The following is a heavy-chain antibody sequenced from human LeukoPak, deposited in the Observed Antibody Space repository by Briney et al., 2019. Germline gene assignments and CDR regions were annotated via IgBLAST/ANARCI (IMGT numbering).Heavy chain of an antibody. CDR1: GGSFSGYY. CDR2: INHSGST. J-gene: IGHJ4*02. Sequence: SETLSLTCAVYGGSFSGYYWSWIRQPPGKGLEWIGEINHSGSTNYNPSLKSRVTISVDTSKNQFSLKLSSVTAADTAVYYCARVRSPPYYYDSSGYQLDYWGQGTLVTVSS. CDR3: ARVRSPPYYYDSSGYQLDY. D-gene: IGHD3-22*01. V-gene: IGHV4-34*01.